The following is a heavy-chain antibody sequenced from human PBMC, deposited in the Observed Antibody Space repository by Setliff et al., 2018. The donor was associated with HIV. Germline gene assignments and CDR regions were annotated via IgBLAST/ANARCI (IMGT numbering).Heavy chain of an antibody. CDR1: GFPFSNYW. CDR3: ARLGTARSFDI. CDR2: ISSTSTYI. D-gene: IGHD7-27*01. V-gene: IGHV3-21*06. J-gene: IGHJ4*01. Sequence: PGGSLRLSCAASGFPFSNYWMGWVRQAPGKGLEWFSSISSTSTYIYYADSVRGRFTVSRDNAKNSVFLQMNRLRGEDTGVYYCARLGTARSFDIWGLGTLVTVSS.